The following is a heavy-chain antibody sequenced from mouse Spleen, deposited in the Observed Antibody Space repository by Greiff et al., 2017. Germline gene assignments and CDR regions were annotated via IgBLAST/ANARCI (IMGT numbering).Heavy chain of an antibody. D-gene: IGHD2-4*01. CDR1: GYTFTSYD. CDR2: IYPRDGST. Sequence: VQLQQSGPELVKPGASVKLSCKASGYTFTSYDINWVKQRPGQGLEWIGWIYPRDGSTKYNEKFKGKATLTVDTSSSTAYMELHSLTSEDSAVYFCATYYDYVTYYFDYWGQGTTLTVSS. J-gene: IGHJ2*01. CDR3: ATYYDYVTYYFDY. V-gene: IGHV1-85*01.